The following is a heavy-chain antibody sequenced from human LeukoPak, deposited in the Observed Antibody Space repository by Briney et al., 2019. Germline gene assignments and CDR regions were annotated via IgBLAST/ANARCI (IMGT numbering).Heavy chain of an antibody. J-gene: IGHJ4*02. CDR2: ISAYNGNT. D-gene: IGHD3-9*01. V-gene: IGHV1-18*04. CDR1: GYTFTSYG. CDR3: AGDLNRYFGWLLHLDY. Sequence: ASVKVSCKASGYTFTSYGISWVRQAPGQGLEWMGWISAYNGNTNYAQKLQGRVTMTTDTSTSTAYMELRSLRSDDTAVYYCAGDLNRYFGWLLHLDYWGQGTLVTVSS.